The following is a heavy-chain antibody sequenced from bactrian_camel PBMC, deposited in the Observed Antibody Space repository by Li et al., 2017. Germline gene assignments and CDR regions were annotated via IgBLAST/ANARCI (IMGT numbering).Heavy chain of an antibody. V-gene: IGHV3S53*01. Sequence: PLVESGGGSVQAGGSLRLSCAVSGDTRSARCMGWFRQAPGKEREGVATMNSFDIDHYADSVKGRFAISQDNAKNTVYLQMNDLEPDDAAVYSCAAGDYARLRGHKCNDQPSWWGQGTQVTVS. CDR1: GDTRSARC. D-gene: IGHD1*01. J-gene: IGHJ4*01. CDR3: AAGDYARLRGHKCNDQPSW. CDR2: MNSFDID.